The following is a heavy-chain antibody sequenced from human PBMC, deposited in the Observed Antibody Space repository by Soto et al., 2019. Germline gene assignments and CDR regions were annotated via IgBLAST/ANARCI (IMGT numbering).Heavy chain of an antibody. J-gene: IGHJ6*02. CDR2: IYHSGST. V-gene: IGHV4-30-2*01. D-gene: IGHD2-2*01. Sequence: SETLSPTCAVSGGSISSGGYSWSWILQPPGKGLEWIGYIYHSGSTYYNPSLKSRVTISVDRSKNQFSLKLSSVTAADTAVYYCARVVPAARGYYYYGMDVWGQGTTVTVSS. CDR3: ARVVPAARGYYYYGMDV. CDR1: GGSISSGGYS.